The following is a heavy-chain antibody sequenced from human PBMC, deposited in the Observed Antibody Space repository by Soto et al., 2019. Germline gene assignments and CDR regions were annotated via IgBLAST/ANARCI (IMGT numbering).Heavy chain of an antibody. CDR1: GYTFTSYD. CDR3: ARAYMVRGVIYGYYYYGMDV. D-gene: IGHD3-10*01. CDR2: MNPNSGNT. V-gene: IGHV1-8*01. Sequence: ASVKVSCKASGYTFTSYDINWVRQATGQGLEWMGWMNPNSGNTGYAQKFQGRVTMTRNTSISTAYMELSSLRSEDTAVYYCARAYMVRGVIYGYYYYGMDVWGQGTTVTVSS. J-gene: IGHJ6*02.